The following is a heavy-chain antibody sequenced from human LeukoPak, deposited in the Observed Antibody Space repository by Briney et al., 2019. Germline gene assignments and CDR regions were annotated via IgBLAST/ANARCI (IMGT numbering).Heavy chain of an antibody. Sequence: GGSLRLSCAASGFTFSSYTMSWGRQAPGKGLGWGSAISGSGGITYYTDSVKGRFTISRDNSKNTLYLQMNGLRAEDTAVYYCAKVDIVVVPAAINWFDPWRQGTLVTVSS. CDR3: AKVDIVVVPAAINWFDP. D-gene: IGHD2-2*01. V-gene: IGHV3-23*01. J-gene: IGHJ5*02. CDR2: ISGSGGIT. CDR1: GFTFSSYT.